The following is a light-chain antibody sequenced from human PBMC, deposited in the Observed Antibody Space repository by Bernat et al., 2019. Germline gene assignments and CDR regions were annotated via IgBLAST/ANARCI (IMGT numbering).Light chain of an antibody. CDR2: TLS. CDR3: MQRIEFPLT. CDR1: QSLLRSDQKTT. J-gene: IGKJ4*01. V-gene: IGKV2-40*01. Sequence: DIVLTQTPLSLSVTPGQPASISCKSSQSLLRSDQKTTLYWYLQKPGQSPQLLIYTLSYRASGVPDRFSGSGSGTDFTLKISRVEAEDVGVYYCMQRIEFPLTFGGGTKVEIK.